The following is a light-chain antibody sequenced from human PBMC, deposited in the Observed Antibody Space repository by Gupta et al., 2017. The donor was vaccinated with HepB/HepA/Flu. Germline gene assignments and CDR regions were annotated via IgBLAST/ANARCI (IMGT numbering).Light chain of an antibody. V-gene: IGKV3-20*01. CDR2: GVS. Sequence: DIVLTQSPGTLSLAVGERATLSCRASQAITSNFLAWYQQTPGQAPRLLIHGVSTRDTGIADRFSGSGYGTDFTLSISRREQEDLGVYYCQHYTNKLTCNFGQGTKMEIK. CDR1: QAITSNF. J-gene: IGKJ2*02. CDR3: QHYTNKLTCN.